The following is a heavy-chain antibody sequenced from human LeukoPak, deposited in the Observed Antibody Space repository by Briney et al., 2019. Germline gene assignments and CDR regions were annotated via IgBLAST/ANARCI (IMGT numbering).Heavy chain of an antibody. V-gene: IGHV4-34*01. Sequence: SETLSLTCAVYGGSFSGYYWSWIRQPPGKGLEWIGEINHSGSTNYNPSLKSRVTISVDTSKNQFSLKLSSVTAADTAVYYCAVPAAMSDFAYWGQGTLVTVSS. CDR1: GGSFSGYY. CDR3: AVPAAMSDFAY. D-gene: IGHD2-2*01. J-gene: IGHJ4*02. CDR2: INHSGST.